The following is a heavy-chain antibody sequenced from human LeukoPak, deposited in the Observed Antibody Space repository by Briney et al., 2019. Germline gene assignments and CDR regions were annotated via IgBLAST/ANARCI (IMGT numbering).Heavy chain of an antibody. Sequence: SETLSLTCTVSGASIRSGDYYWSWIRQPPGKGLEWIGYIYDSGSTYYNPSLKSRITISVDTSENRFSLKLSSVTATDTTVYYCARDCSGGSCYGAFDIWGQGTMVTVSS. V-gene: IGHV4-30-4*01. CDR2: IYDSGST. D-gene: IGHD2-15*01. J-gene: IGHJ3*02. CDR3: ARDCSGGSCYGAFDI. CDR1: GASIRSGDYY.